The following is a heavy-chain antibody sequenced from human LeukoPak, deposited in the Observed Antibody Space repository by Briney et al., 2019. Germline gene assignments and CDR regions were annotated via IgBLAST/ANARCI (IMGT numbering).Heavy chain of an antibody. J-gene: IGHJ5*02. D-gene: IGHD2/OR15-2a*01. Sequence: ASVKVSCKVLGGTFRTHAISWVRQAPGQGFEWVGGIIPMIGKPHYAQQLQGRITITTDESTSTVHMELSSLRSEDTAVYFCARDGCSTTFCNTNWFDPWGQGTLVTVSS. CDR1: GGTFRTHA. V-gene: IGHV1-69*05. CDR2: IIPMIGKP. CDR3: ARDGCSTTFCNTNWFDP.